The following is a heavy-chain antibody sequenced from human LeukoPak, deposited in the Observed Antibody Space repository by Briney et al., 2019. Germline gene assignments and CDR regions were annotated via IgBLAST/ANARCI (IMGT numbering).Heavy chain of an antibody. CDR1: GFTFSSYA. D-gene: IGHD3-10*01. Sequence: GGSLRLSCAASGFTFSSYAMSWVRQAPGKGREGVSAITGGGGSTDYADSVKGGFTISRDNSKNTLYLQMNSLRAEDTAVYYCAKDRSYSGFSGRGAYFDYWGQGTLVTVSS. CDR2: ITGGGGST. CDR3: AKDRSYSGFSGRGAYFDY. J-gene: IGHJ4*02. V-gene: IGHV3-23*01.